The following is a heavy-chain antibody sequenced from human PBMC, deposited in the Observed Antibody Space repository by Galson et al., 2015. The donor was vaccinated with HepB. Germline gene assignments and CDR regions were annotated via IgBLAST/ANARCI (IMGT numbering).Heavy chain of an antibody. CDR2: MNPISGNT. Sequence: SVKVSCKASGYTFTTHDINWVRQATGQGLEWMGWMNPISGNTGYAQKFQGRVTMTRDTSISTAYMELSSLTSEDTAVYYWARGSSDWYGRDYWGQGTLVTVSS. CDR3: ARGSSDWYGRDY. CDR1: GYTFTTHD. D-gene: IGHD6-19*01. V-gene: IGHV1-8*01. J-gene: IGHJ4*02.